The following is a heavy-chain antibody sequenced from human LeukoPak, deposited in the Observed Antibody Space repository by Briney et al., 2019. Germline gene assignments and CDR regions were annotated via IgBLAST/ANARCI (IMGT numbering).Heavy chain of an antibody. Sequence: ASVKVSCKASGYTFTSYDINWVRQATGQGLEWMGWVNPNSGNTGYAQKFQGRVTMTRNTSISTAYMELSSLRSEDTAVYYCARGNRMVGGSDYWGQGTLVTVSS. V-gene: IGHV1-8*01. J-gene: IGHJ4*02. D-gene: IGHD2-15*01. CDR1: GYTFTSYD. CDR3: ARGNRMVGGSDY. CDR2: VNPNSGNT.